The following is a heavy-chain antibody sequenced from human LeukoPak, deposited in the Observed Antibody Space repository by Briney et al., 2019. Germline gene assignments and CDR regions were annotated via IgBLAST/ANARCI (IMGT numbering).Heavy chain of an antibody. CDR2: IYYSGST. V-gene: IGHV4-39*01. Sequence: SETLSLTCTVSGGSISSSGYYWAWIRQPPGKGLEWMGSIYYSGSTYYNPSLKSRVTIYIDTSKNQFSLKVISVTAADTAVYFCADFYASGSYYNGWFDPWGQGTLVTVSS. D-gene: IGHD3-10*01. CDR1: GGSISSSGYY. CDR3: ADFYASGSYYNGWFDP. J-gene: IGHJ5*02.